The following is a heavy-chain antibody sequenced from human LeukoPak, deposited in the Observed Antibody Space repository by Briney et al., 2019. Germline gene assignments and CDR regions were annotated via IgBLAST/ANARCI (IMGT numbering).Heavy chain of an antibody. CDR1: GFTFSSYG. Sequence: GGSLRLSCAASGFTFSSYGMHWVRQAPGKGLEWVAVISYDGSNKYYADSVKGQFTISRDNSKNTLYLQMNSLRAEDTAVYYCAKDGVPSRYFGRNYFDYWGQGTLVTVSS. CDR3: AKDGVPSRYFGRNYFDY. J-gene: IGHJ4*02. D-gene: IGHD2-8*01. CDR2: ISYDGSNK. V-gene: IGHV3-30*18.